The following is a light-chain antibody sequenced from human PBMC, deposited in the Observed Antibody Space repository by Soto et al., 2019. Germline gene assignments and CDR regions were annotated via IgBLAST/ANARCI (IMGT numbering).Light chain of an antibody. CDR1: QGIGSY. CDR2: AAS. V-gene: IGKV1-9*01. J-gene: IGKJ4*01. CDR3: QQLNSYPLT. Sequence: IQLTQSPSSLSASVGDGVTITCRASQGIGSYLAWYQQKPGKAPNVLIYAASTLQSGVPSRFSGSGSGTDFTLTISSLQPEDFATYYCQQLNSYPLTFGGGTKVDIK.